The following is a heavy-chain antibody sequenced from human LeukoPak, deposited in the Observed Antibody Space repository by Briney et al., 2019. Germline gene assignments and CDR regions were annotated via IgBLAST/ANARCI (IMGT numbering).Heavy chain of an antibody. V-gene: IGHV4-59*01. D-gene: IGHD3-22*01. J-gene: IGHJ2*01. CDR1: GDSISSYY. CDR3: ARARVRSYSYDSSGFYTSDWHFDL. Sequence: TSETLSLTCTVSGDSISSYYWSWIRQPPGRELAWIGYIYSSASTNYNPSLKGRVTISVDTSKNQFSLKLSSVTAADTAVYYCARARVRSYSYDSSGFYTSDWHFDLWGRGTLVTVSS. CDR2: IYSSAST.